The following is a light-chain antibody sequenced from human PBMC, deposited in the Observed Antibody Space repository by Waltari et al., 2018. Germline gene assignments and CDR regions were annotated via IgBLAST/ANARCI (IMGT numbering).Light chain of an antibody. CDR2: DVT. Sequence: QSALTQPASVSGSPGQSITISCTGTSTDVGSYNYVSWYQQYPGKAPQLISYDVTQRPSGISTRFSGSKSGNTASLTISGLQAEDEAEYFCNSHSTTTPVVFGGGTKVTVL. CDR3: NSHSTTTPVV. V-gene: IGLV2-14*03. J-gene: IGLJ2*01. CDR1: STDVGSYNY.